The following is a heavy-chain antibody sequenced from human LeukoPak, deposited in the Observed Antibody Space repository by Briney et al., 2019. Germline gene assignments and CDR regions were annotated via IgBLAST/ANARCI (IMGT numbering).Heavy chain of an antibody. CDR3: ARGLTAMVISIAFDI. D-gene: IGHD5-18*01. CDR1: GGTFSSYA. V-gene: IGHV1-69*04. CDR2: IIPILGIA. Sequence: SVKVSCKASGGTFSSYAISWVRQAPGQGLEWMGRIIPILGIANYAQKFQGRVTITADKSTSTAYMELSSLRSEDTAVYYCARGLTAMVISIAFDIWGQGTMVTVSS. J-gene: IGHJ3*02.